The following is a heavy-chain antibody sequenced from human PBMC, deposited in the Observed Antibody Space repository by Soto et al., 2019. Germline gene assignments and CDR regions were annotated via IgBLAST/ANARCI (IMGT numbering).Heavy chain of an antibody. J-gene: IGHJ6*02. CDR1: GGSISSGGYY. CDR2: IYYSGST. D-gene: IGHD3-10*01. V-gene: IGHV4-31*03. Sequence: SETLSLTCTVSGGSISSGGYYLNWIRQQPGKGLEWIGYIYYSGSTYYNPSLKSRVTISVDTSKNQFSLKLTSVTVADTALYYCARQGFGATHVLVDVWGQGPTVTVSS. CDR3: ARQGFGATHVLVDV.